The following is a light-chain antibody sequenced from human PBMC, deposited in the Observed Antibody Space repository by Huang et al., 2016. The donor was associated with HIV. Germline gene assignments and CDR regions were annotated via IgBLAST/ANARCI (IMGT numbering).Light chain of an antibody. J-gene: IGKJ3*01. CDR1: QSVSSSY. V-gene: IGKV3-20*01. CDR3: QQYGTSPLT. CDR2: GAS. Sequence: IVLTQSQGTLSFSPGERATLSCRASQSVSSSYLAWYQQKPGQAPRLLCYGASSRATDSPDWCSGRGSGTDFTLTISRLEPEDFAVYYCQQYGTSPLTFGPGTKVDIK.